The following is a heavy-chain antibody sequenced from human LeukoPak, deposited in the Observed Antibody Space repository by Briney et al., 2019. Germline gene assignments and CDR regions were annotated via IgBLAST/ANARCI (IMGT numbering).Heavy chain of an antibody. J-gene: IGHJ5*02. CDR2: IYYSGST. CDR3: ARGGWAAAGTNWFDP. CDR1: GGSISSYY. V-gene: IGHV4-59*08. Sequence: SETLSLTCTVSGGSISSYYWSWIRQPPGKGLEWIGYIYYSGSTNYNPSLKSRVTISVDTSKNQFSLNLSSVTAADTAVYYCARGGWAAAGTNWFDPWGQGTLVTVSS. D-gene: IGHD6-13*01.